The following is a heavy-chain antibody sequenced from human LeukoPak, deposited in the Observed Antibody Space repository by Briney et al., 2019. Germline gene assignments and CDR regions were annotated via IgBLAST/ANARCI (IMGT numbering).Heavy chain of an antibody. V-gene: IGHV4-30-2*01. Sequence: SETLSLTCAVSGGSISSGGYSWSWIRQPPGKGLEWIGYIYHSGSTYYNPSLKSRVTISVDRSKNQFSLKLSSVTAADTAVYYCARAPLLSAEVGAFDIWGQGTMVTVSS. CDR3: ARAPLLSAEVGAFDI. J-gene: IGHJ3*02. CDR2: IYHSGST. CDR1: GGSISSGGYS. D-gene: IGHD1-26*01.